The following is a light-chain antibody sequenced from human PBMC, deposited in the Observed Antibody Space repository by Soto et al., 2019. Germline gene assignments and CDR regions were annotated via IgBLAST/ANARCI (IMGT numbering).Light chain of an antibody. CDR2: GAF. J-gene: IGKJ1*01. CDR1: QRVSNSY. V-gene: IGKV3-20*01. Sequence: EIVLTQSPGTLSLSPGERVTLYCKASQRVSNSYLAWYQQRPGQAPRLLIYGAFSRATDAPDRFSGSESGTEFTLTIDRLAPEDSAVYFWQQYATSPRTFGQGTKVEVK. CDR3: QQYATSPRT.